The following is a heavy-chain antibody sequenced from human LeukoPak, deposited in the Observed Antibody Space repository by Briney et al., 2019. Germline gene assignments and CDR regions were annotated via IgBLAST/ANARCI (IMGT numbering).Heavy chain of an antibody. CDR1: GFTFSGFW. Sequence: PGGSLRLSCAASGFTFSGFWMSWVRQSPGKGLEWVANIKQDGSKKEYVDSVKGRFTISRDNAKNSLYLQMDSLRADDTVMYYCAREGWGGFDYWGQGTLVTVSS. CDR2: IKQDGSKK. CDR3: AREGWGGFDY. J-gene: IGHJ4*02. D-gene: IGHD3-16*01. V-gene: IGHV3-7*01.